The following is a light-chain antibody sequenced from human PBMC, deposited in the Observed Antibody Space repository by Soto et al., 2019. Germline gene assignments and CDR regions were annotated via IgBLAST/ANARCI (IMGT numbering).Light chain of an antibody. CDR2: GNS. Sequence: SVLAQPPSVSGAPGQKVTISCTGSSSNIGAGYDLHWYQQLPGTAPKLLLYGNSNRPSGVPDRFSGSKSGTSASLAITGLQAEDEADYYCQSYDSSLSAYVFGTGTKLTVI. V-gene: IGLV1-40*01. J-gene: IGLJ1*01. CDR3: QSYDSSLSAYV. CDR1: SSNIGAGYD.